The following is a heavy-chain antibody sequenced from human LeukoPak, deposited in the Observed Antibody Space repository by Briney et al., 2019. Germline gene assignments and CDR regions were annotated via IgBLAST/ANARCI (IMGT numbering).Heavy chain of an antibody. V-gene: IGHV3-23*01. CDR1: GFTFSSYA. CDR2: FTSSGGST. CDR3: AKDRPNYYDSSGHYYRRNGDY. J-gene: IGHJ4*02. D-gene: IGHD3-22*01. Sequence: QTGGSLRLSCAASGFTFSSYAMSWVRQAPGKGLEWVSSFTSSGGSTYYAGSVKGQFTISRDNSKNTVYLQMNSLRAEDTAVYYCAKDRPNYYDSSGHYYRRNGDYWGQGTLVTVSS.